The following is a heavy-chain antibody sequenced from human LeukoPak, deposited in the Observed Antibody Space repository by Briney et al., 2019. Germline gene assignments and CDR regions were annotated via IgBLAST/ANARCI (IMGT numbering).Heavy chain of an antibody. CDR1: GGSINTRSYY. CDR2: IYYSGST. Sequence: SETLSLTCNVSGGSINTRSYYWGWIRQPPGKGLEWIGSIYYSGSTYYNPSLKSRVTISVDTSKNQFSLKLNSVSAADTAVYYRAGQPYYYYYYMDVWGKGTTVTISS. J-gene: IGHJ6*03. CDR3: AGQPYYYYYYMDV. V-gene: IGHV4-39*01.